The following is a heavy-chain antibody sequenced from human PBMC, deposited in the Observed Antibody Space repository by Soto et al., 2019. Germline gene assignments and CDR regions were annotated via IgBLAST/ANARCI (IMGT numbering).Heavy chain of an antibody. V-gene: IGHV1-69*13. CDR3: ARDNVSGFDT. CDR2: IIPIFGTA. CDR1: VGTFSSYA. Sequence: SVKVSCKASVGTFSSYAISWVRQAPGQGLEWMGGIIPIFGTANYAQKFQGRVTITADESTSTAYMELSSLRSEDTAVYYRARDNVSGFDTWGQGTLVTVSS. J-gene: IGHJ5*02.